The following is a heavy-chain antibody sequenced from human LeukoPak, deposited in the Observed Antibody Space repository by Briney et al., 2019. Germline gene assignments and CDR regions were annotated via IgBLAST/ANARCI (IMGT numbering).Heavy chain of an antibody. D-gene: IGHD3-22*01. J-gene: IGHJ4*02. CDR1: GYSISNGYY. V-gene: IGHV4-38-2*02. Sequence: NPSETLSLACTVSGYSISNGYYWGWMRQPPGKGLEWIGSIYHSGRTHYNPSLKSRVIISVDTSKNYFSLKLSSVTAADMAVYYCARAYYYDSSGYYYFDYWGQGTLVTVSS. CDR2: IYHSGRT. CDR3: ARAYYYDSSGYYYFDY.